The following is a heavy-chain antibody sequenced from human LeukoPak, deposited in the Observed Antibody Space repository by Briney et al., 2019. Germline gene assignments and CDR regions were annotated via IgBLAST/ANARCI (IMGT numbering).Heavy chain of an antibody. CDR3: ARGPCYCSGDSCYPCFDY. Sequence: PSETLSLTCTVSGDSITSGDYYWTWIRQPAGKGLEWIGRMSASGSTDYNPSLKSRVTMSVDTSKNQFSLKLSSVTAADTAVYYCARGPCYCSGDSCYPCFDYWGQGTLVTVSS. V-gene: IGHV4-61*02. CDR1: GDSITSGDYY. CDR2: MSASGST. D-gene: IGHD2-15*01. J-gene: IGHJ4*02.